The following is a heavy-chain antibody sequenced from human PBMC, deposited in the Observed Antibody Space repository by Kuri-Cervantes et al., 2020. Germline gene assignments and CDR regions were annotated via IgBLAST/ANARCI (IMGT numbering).Heavy chain of an antibody. D-gene: IGHD6-19*01. CDR1: GFTFDDYA. J-gene: IGHJ6*03. CDR3: ARDTYSSGWYGDYYYYMDV. Sequence: GGSLRLSCAASGFTFDDYAMHWVRQAPGKGLERVSLISWDGGSTYYADSVKGRFTISRDNAKNSLYLQMNSLRAEDTAVYYCARDTYSSGWYGDYYYYMDVWGKGTTVTVSS. CDR2: ISWDGGST. V-gene: IGHV3-43D*04.